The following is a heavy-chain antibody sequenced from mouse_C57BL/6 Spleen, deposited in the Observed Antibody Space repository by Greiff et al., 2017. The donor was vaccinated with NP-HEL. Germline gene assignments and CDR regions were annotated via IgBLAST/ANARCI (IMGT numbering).Heavy chain of an antibody. CDR3: ARHGDYYGSSYDWYFDV. CDR2: IWSDGST. D-gene: IGHD1-1*01. J-gene: IGHJ1*03. V-gene: IGHV2-6-1*01. Sequence: VKLVESGPGLVAPSQSLSITCTVSGFSLTSYGVHWVRQPPGKGLEWLVVIWSDGSTTYNSALKSRLSISKDNSKSQVFLKMNSLQTDDTAMYYCARHGDYYGSSYDWYFDVWGTGTTVTVSS. CDR1: GFSLTSYG.